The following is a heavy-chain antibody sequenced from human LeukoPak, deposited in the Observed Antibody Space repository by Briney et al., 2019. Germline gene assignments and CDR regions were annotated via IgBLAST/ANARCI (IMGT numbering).Heavy chain of an antibody. CDR1: GYSFTSYW. J-gene: IGHJ6*03. Sequence: GESLKISCTGSGYSFTSYWIGWVRQMPGKGLEWMGIIYPGDSDTRYSPSFQGQVTISADKSISTAYLQWSSLKASDTAMYYCARHFPTYYGDYSYYYYMDVWGKGTTVTISS. CDR3: ARHFPTYYGDYSYYYYMDV. V-gene: IGHV5-51*01. CDR2: IYPGDSDT. D-gene: IGHD4-17*01.